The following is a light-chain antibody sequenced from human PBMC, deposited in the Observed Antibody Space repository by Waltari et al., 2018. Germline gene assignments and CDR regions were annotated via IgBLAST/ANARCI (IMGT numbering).Light chain of an antibody. Sequence: SALTQPASVSGSPGQSITISCTGTSSDLGDYHYVSWYQQHVGKGPKLMISDVTKRPSGVSYRFSGSKSGNTASLTISGLQAEDEADYYCSSYTGSSTWVFGGGTKLTVL. J-gene: IGLJ3*02. V-gene: IGLV2-14*01. CDR3: SSYTGSSTWV. CDR1: SSDLGDYHY. CDR2: DVT.